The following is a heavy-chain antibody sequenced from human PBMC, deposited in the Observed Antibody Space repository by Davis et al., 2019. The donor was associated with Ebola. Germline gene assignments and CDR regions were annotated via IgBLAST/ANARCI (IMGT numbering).Heavy chain of an antibody. J-gene: IGHJ2*01. D-gene: IGHD2-21*02. CDR3: ARDPALVVTGGGWFFGL. Sequence: GGSLRLSCAASGFTFSSNSMNWVRQAPGKGLEWVSFISSSSNYIYYTDSVKVRFTISRDNAKNSVYLEMNSLRAEDTAVYYCARDPALVVTGGGWFFGLWGRGTLVTVSS. V-gene: IGHV3-21*01. CDR1: GFTFSSNS. CDR2: ISSSSNYI.